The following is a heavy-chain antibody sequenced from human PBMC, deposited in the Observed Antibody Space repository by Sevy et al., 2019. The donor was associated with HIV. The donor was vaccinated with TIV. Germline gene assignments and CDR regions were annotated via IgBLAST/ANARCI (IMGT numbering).Heavy chain of an antibody. CDR1: GGSISSGDYY. J-gene: IGHJ6*02. D-gene: IGHD2-21*02. CDR3: ARDGVTAARNYYGMDV. Sequence: SETLSLTCTVSGGSISSGDYYWSWIRQPPGKGLEWIGYIYYSGSTYYNPPLKSRVTISVDTSKNQFSLKLSSVTAADTAVYYCARDGVTAARNYYGMDVWGQGTTVTVSS. CDR2: IYYSGST. V-gene: IGHV4-30-4*01.